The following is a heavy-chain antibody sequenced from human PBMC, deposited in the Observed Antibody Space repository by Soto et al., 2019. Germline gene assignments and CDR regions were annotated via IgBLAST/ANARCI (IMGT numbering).Heavy chain of an antibody. Sequence: VQLLESGGGLVQPGGSLRLSCAASGFTFSSYAMSWVRQAPGKGLEWVSAISGSGGSTYYADSVKGRFTISRDNSKNTLYLQMNSLRAEDTAVYYCAKFGNYYDSSGPRAFDIWGQGTMVTVSS. D-gene: IGHD3-22*01. J-gene: IGHJ3*02. V-gene: IGHV3-23*01. CDR3: AKFGNYYDSSGPRAFDI. CDR1: GFTFSSYA. CDR2: ISGSGGST.